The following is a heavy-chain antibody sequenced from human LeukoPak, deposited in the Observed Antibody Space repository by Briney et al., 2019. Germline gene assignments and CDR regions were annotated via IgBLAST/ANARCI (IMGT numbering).Heavy chain of an antibody. Sequence: GGSLRLSCVASGFTCSSYEMNWVRQAPGKGLEWVSYISSSGSTIYYADSVKGRFTISRDNAKNSLYLQMNSLRAEDTAVYCCARDHQEAGNYFDYWGQGTLVTVSS. CDR3: ARDHQEAGNYFDY. CDR2: ISSSGSTI. CDR1: GFTCSSYE. V-gene: IGHV3-48*03. J-gene: IGHJ4*02. D-gene: IGHD6-19*01.